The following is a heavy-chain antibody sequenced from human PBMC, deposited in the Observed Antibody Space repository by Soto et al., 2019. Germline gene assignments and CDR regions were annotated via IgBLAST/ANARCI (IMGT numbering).Heavy chain of an antibody. Sequence: SETLSLTCTVSGGSIRGYYWSWIRQSAGMGLEWVGRMHTSGSTNYNPSLKSRVTFSVDMSKDQISLKLTSVTAADTALYYCVRASMPKAHFDSWGQGTLVTVSS. J-gene: IGHJ4*02. D-gene: IGHD2-2*01. CDR1: GGSIRGYY. CDR2: MHTSGST. CDR3: VRASMPKAHFDS. V-gene: IGHV4-4*07.